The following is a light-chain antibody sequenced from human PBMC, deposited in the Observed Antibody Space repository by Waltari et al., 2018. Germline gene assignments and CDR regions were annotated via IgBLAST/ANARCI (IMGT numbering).Light chain of an antibody. CDR3: QQFGDSPPSWT. CDR1: QSVSSSY. Sequence: EIVLTQSPGTLSLSPGERATLSCRASQSVSSSYLAWYQHKPGQAPRLLIYSTSSRATGIPDRFSGRGSGTDFTLTISRLEPEDFAMYYCQQFGDSPPSWTFGQGTKVEIK. CDR2: STS. V-gene: IGKV3-20*01. J-gene: IGKJ1*01.